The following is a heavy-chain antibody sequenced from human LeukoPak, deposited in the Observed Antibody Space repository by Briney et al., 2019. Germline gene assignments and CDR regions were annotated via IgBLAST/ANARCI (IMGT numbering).Heavy chain of an antibody. CDR1: GGSISNGGYY. CDR3: ATQPGIAAAGLFY. J-gene: IGHJ4*02. CDR2: IHDGGAT. Sequence: SQTLSLTCTVSGGSISNGGYYWTWIRQHPGKGLEWIGYIHDGGATYYDPSLKSRVTISLDTSKNQFSLNLTSVTAADTALYNCATQPGIAAAGLFYWGQGTLVTVSS. V-gene: IGHV4-31*03. D-gene: IGHD6-13*01.